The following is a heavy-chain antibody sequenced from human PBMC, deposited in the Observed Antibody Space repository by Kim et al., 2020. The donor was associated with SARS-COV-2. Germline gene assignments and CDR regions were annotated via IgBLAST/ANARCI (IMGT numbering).Heavy chain of an antibody. D-gene: IGHD6-19*01. CDR3: ARAGADYGMDV. J-gene: IGHJ6*02. CDR2: IYYSGST. Sequence: SETLSLTCTVSGGSISSSSYYWGWLRQPPGKGLEWIGSIYYSGSTYYNPSLKSRVTISVDTSKNQFSLKLSSVTAADTAVYYCARAGADYGMDVWGQGTTVTAS. CDR1: GGSISSSSYY. V-gene: IGHV4-39*01.